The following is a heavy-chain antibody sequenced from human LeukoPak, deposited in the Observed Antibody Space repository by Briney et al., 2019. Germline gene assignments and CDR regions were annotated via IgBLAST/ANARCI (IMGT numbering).Heavy chain of an antibody. V-gene: IGHV3-21*01. Sequence: RGSLRLSCAASGFTFSSYSMNWVRQAPGKGLEWVSSISSSSTYIYYAGSVKGRFTISRDNAKNSLFLQMNSLRAEDTAVYYCARDKGTEGLLPRGDWYFDLWGRGPLVTVSS. D-gene: IGHD3-3*01. CDR3: ARDKGTEGLLPRGDWYFDL. CDR2: ISSSSTYI. J-gene: IGHJ2*01. CDR1: GFTFSSYS.